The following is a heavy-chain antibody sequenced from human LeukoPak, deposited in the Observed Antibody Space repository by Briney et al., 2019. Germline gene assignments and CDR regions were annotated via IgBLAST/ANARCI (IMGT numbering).Heavy chain of an antibody. CDR2: ISYDGSNK. V-gene: IGHV3-30*01. CDR1: GFTFSSYA. J-gene: IGHJ6*03. Sequence: GGSLRLSCAASGFTFSSYAMHWVRKAPGKGLEWVAVISYDGSNKYYADSVKGRFTISRDNSKNTLYLQMNSLRAEDTAVYYCARESDYYYYMDVWGKGTTVTVSS. CDR3: ARESDYYYYMDV.